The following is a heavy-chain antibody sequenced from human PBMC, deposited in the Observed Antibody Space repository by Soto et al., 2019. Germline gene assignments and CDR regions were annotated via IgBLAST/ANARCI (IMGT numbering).Heavy chain of an antibody. V-gene: IGHV3-43*01. J-gene: IGHJ4*02. CDR2: ISWDGGIT. CDR1: GFTFDDYT. Sequence: PGGSLRLSCAACGFTFDDYTMQWVRQAPGKGLEWVSLISWDGGITYYADSVKGRFTISRDNSKNSLYLQMNSLTTEDTALYYCAKAGAYNYGSYFDYWGQGTLVTVPQ. CDR3: AKAGAYNYGSYFDY. D-gene: IGHD5-18*01.